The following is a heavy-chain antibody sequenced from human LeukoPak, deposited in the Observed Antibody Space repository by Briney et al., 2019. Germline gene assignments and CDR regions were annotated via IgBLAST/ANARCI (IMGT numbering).Heavy chain of an antibody. J-gene: IGHJ5*02. CDR2: ISGSSEGT. D-gene: IGHD1-26*01. CDR3: AKGSDYNLYFDH. V-gene: IGHV3-23*01. CDR1: GFTFSTYA. Sequence: GGSLRLSCAASGFTFSTYAMNWVRQAPGKGLEWVSTISGSSEGTYYADSVKGRFTISRDSSKDTVYLQMDSLRAEDTAVYYCAKGSDYNLYFDHWGQGAPVTVSS.